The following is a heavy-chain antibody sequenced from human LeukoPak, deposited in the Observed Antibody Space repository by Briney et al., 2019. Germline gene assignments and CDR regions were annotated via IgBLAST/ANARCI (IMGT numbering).Heavy chain of an antibody. CDR2: ISGSGGST. Sequence: GGSLRLSCAASGFTFSSYAMSWVRQAPGKGLEWVSAISGSGGSTYYADSVKGRFTISRDNSKNTLYLQMNSLRAEDTAVYYCAKVKVVPAAPWGYFDYWGQGTLVTVSS. CDR1: GFTFSSYA. D-gene: IGHD2-2*01. J-gene: IGHJ4*02. CDR3: AKVKVVPAAPWGYFDY. V-gene: IGHV3-23*01.